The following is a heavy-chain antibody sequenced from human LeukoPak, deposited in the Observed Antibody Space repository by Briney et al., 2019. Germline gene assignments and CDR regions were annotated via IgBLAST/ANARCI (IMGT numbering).Heavy chain of an antibody. Sequence: GGSLRLSCAASGFIFSDYAMSWVRQAPGRGLEWVSSISGGGASTYYADSVKGRFTISRDNSKNTLYLQMNSLRAEDTAVYYCANDFGDSSGYYYGYYYYYMDVWGKGTTVTVSS. CDR1: GFIFSDYA. J-gene: IGHJ6*03. D-gene: IGHD3-22*01. V-gene: IGHV3-23*01. CDR3: ANDFGDSSGYYYGYYYYYMDV. CDR2: ISGGGAST.